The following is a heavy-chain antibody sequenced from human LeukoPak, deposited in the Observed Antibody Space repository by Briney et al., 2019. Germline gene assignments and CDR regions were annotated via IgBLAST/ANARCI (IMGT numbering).Heavy chain of an antibody. Sequence: GGSLRLSCAASGFAFSNSWMHWVRHSPGKGLVLVSRIISDGSRTSYADSVKGRFTISRDNAKNTLYLQMNSLRAEDTAVYYCARDGSLPDYWGQGTLVTVSS. CDR2: IISDGSRT. J-gene: IGHJ4*02. V-gene: IGHV3-74*01. CDR3: ARDGSLPDY. CDR1: GFAFSNSW.